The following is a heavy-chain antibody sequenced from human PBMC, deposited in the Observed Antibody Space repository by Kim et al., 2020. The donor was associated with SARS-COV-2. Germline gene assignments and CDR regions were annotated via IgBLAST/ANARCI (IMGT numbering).Heavy chain of an antibody. V-gene: IGHV3-30*01. J-gene: IGHJ6*02. CDR3: ARTGEDYYYGMDV. D-gene: IGHD3-16*01. Sequence: YADSVKGRFTSSRDKSKSTLYLQMNSLRAEDTAVYYCARTGEDYYYGMDVWGQGTTVTVSS.